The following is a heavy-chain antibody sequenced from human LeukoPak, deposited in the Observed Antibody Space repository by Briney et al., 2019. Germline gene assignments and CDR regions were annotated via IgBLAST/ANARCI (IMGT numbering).Heavy chain of an antibody. D-gene: IGHD2-15*01. CDR3: ARGRWSYFNY. CDR2: IYTSGST. CDR1: GGSISSGSYY. Sequence: PSQTLSLTCTVSGGSISSGSYYWSWIRQPAGKELEWIGRIYTSGSTNYNPSLKSRVTISVDASKNQFSLNLSSVTAADTAVYYCARGRWSYFNYWGQGTLVTVSS. V-gene: IGHV4-61*02. J-gene: IGHJ4*02.